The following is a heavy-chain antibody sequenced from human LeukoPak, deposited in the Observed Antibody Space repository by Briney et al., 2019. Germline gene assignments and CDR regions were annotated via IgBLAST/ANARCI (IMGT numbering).Heavy chain of an antibody. CDR2: IYYSGST. V-gene: IGHV4-59*01. CDR1: GGSISSYY. Sequence: SETLSLTCTVSGGSISSYYWSWIRQPPGKGLEWIGYIYYSGSTNYNPSLKSRVTISVDTSKDQFSLKLSSVTAADTAVYYCARVRYCSSTSCYIDEYFQHWGQGTLVTVSS. D-gene: IGHD2-2*01. J-gene: IGHJ1*01. CDR3: ARVRYCSSTSCYIDEYFQH.